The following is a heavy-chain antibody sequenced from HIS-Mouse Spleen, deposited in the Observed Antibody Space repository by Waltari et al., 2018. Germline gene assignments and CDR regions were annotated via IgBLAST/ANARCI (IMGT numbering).Heavy chain of an antibody. V-gene: IGHV2-5*02. CDR1: GFSLSTSGVG. CDR3: ARGYSDRYGSGSYKPSFDY. J-gene: IGHJ4*02. Sequence: QITLKESGPTLVKPTQTLTLTCTFSGFSLSTSGVGVGWIRQPPGKALEWLALIYWDDDKRYSPSLKSRLTITKDTSKNQVVLTMTNMDPVDTATYYCARGYSDRYGSGSYKPSFDYWGQGTLVTVSS. D-gene: IGHD3-10*01. CDR2: IYWDDDK.